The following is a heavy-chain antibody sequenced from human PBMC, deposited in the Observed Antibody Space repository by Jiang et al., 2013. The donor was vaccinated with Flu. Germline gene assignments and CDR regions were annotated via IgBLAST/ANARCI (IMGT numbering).Heavy chain of an antibody. CDR3: ARDLGALGAFDI. D-gene: IGHD3-16*01. CDR1: GDTFSTYD. Sequence: SGAEVKKPGSSVRVSCKGSGDTFSTYDVAWVRQAPGQGLVWMGGFIPLFSTAKYGQSFEGRVTFTVDKSTGTAFMELKSLTFEDTAVYFCARDLGALGAFDIWG. CDR2: FIPLFSTA. V-gene: IGHV1-69*06. J-gene: IGHJ3*02.